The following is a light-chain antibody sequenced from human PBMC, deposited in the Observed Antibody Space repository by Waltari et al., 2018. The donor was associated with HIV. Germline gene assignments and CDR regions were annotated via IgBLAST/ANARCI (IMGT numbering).Light chain of an antibody. J-gene: IGKJ2*01. CDR2: WAS. CDR1: QSVLYSSSNKNS. V-gene: IGKV4-1*01. CDR3: QQYYSTPYT. Sequence: DIVMTQSPDCLAVSLGERATINCKSSQSVLYSSSNKNSLAWYQPKPRQPPKLLIYWASTREPGVPDRFSGSGSGTDFTLTISSLQAEDVAVYYCQQYYSTPYTFGQGTKVEIK.